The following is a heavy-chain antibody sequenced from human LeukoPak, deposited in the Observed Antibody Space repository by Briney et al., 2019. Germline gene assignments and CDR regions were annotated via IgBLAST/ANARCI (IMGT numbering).Heavy chain of an antibody. V-gene: IGHV3-53*01. CDR2: IYSGGST. CDR1: GFTVSSNY. J-gene: IGHJ4*02. Sequence: PGGSLRLSCAASGFTVSSNYMSWVRQAPGKGLEWVSVIYSGGSTYYADSVKGRFTISRDNSKNTLYLQMNSLRAEDTAVYYCAKGLGRYDSSGYYQDWGQGTLVTVSS. CDR3: AKGLGRYDSSGYYQD. D-gene: IGHD3-22*01.